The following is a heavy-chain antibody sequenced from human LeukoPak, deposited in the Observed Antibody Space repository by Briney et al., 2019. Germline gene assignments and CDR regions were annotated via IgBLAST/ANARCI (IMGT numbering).Heavy chain of an antibody. J-gene: IGHJ4*02. V-gene: IGHV4-34*01. CDR2: INRSGST. Sequence: RSSETLSLTCTVYGGSFSGYYWSWIRQPPWQGLEWVGEINRSGSTNYSPSLKSRVTISVDTSKNQFSLKLSSVTAADTAVYYCARLYGSGSYYNYWGQGTLVTVSS. CDR3: ARLYGSGSYYNY. D-gene: IGHD3-10*01. CDR1: GGSFSGYY.